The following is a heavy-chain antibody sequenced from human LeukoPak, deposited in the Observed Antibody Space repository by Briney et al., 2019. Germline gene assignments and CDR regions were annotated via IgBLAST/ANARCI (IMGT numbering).Heavy chain of an antibody. CDR1: GYTFTGYY. CDR3: ARGRFGEWDNWFDP. D-gene: IGHD3-10*01. V-gene: IGHV1-2*02. J-gene: IGHJ5*02. CDR2: INPNSGAT. Sequence: GASVKVSCKASGYTFTGYYIHWVRQAPGQGLEWMAWINPNSGATNYAQKFQGRVSMTRDTSISTAYMALSRLTSDDTAVYFCARGRFGEWDNWFDPWGQGTLVTVSS.